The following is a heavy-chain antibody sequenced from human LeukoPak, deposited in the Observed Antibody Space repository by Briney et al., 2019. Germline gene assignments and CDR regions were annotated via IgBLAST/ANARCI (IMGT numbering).Heavy chain of an antibody. J-gene: IGHJ4*02. D-gene: IGHD3-22*01. CDR3: ARVDDSSGYHDY. Sequence: SETLSLTCTVSGGSISSSSYYWGWIRQPPGKGLEWIGSIYYSGSTYYNPSLKSRVTISVDTSKNQFSLKLSSVTAADTAVYYCARVDDSSGYHDYWGQGTLVTVSS. CDR2: IYYSGST. CDR1: GGSISSSSYY. V-gene: IGHV4-39*07.